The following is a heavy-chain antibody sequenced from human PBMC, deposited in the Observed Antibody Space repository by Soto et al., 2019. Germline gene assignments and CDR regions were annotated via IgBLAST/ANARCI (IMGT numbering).Heavy chain of an antibody. Sequence: QVQLQESGPGLVKPSQTLSLTCTVSGGSINSGGYCWSWIRQHPGKGLDWIGCISYGGSTSYNPSLKSRVTISVDTSKNQFSLKLTSVTSADTAVYYCSRGILVGGQGALITVSS. CDR1: GGSINSGGYC. CDR2: ISYGGST. V-gene: IGHV4-31*03. J-gene: IGHJ4*02. CDR3: SRGILV. D-gene: IGHD5-18*01.